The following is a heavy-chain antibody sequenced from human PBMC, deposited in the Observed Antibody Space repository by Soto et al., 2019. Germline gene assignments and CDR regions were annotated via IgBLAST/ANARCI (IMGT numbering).Heavy chain of an antibody. J-gene: IGHJ5*02. Sequence: GESLKISCKATGYSFTNYWIGWVRQMPGKGLEWMGTIYPGDSDTRYGPAFEGQVTISADKSITTAYLQWSSLKASDTAMYYCARHPLVAVAGTGKWFDPWGQGTLVTVSS. V-gene: IGHV5-51*01. CDR3: ARHPLVAVAGTGKWFDP. CDR2: IYPGDSDT. D-gene: IGHD6-19*01. CDR1: GYSFTNYW.